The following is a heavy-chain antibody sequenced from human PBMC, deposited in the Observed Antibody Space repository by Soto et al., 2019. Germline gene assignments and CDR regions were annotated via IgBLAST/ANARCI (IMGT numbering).Heavy chain of an antibody. CDR3: ARVGISSSDAFDI. V-gene: IGHV4-31*03. D-gene: IGHD6-6*01. J-gene: IGHJ3*02. Sequence: SETLSLTCTFSCGSIISGAYYWSWIRQHPGEALEWIGYIYYSGNTYYNPSLKSRVMISVDTSKNQFSLRLSSVTAADTAVYYCARVGISSSDAFDIWGHGTMVTVSS. CDR2: IYYSGNT. CDR1: CGSIISGAYY.